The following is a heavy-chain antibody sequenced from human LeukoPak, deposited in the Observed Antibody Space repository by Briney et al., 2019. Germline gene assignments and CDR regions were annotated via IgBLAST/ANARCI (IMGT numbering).Heavy chain of an antibody. CDR1: GFTFSSYA. V-gene: IGHV3-23*01. CDR2: ISGSGGST. D-gene: IGHD3-3*01. Sequence: PGGFLRLSCAASGFTFSSYAMSWVRQAPGKGLEWVSAISGSGGSTYYADSVKGRFTISRDNSKNTLYLQMNSLRAEDTAVYYCARVMAYYDFWSGYPAFDYWGQGTLVTVSS. CDR3: ARVMAYYDFWSGYPAFDY. J-gene: IGHJ4*02.